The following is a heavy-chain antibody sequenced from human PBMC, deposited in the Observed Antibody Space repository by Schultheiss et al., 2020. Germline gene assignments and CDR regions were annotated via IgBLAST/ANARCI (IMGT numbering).Heavy chain of an antibody. D-gene: IGHD2-2*02. Sequence: GGSLRLSCAASGFTFSSYAMHWVRQAPGKGLVWVSRINSDGSSTSYADSVKGRFTISRDNAKNSLYLQMNSLRAEDTAVYYCARDRGPIVVVPAAIGEFWFDYCGQETLVTVSS. CDR2: INSDGSST. CDR3: ARDRGPIVVVPAAIGEFWFDY. CDR1: GFTFSSYA. V-gene: IGHV3-74*01. J-gene: IGHJ4*02.